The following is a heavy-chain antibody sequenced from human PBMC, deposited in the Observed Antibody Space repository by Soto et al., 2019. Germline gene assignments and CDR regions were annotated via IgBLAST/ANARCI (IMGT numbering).Heavy chain of an antibody. D-gene: IGHD1-26*01. V-gene: IGHV1-2*02. Sequence: GASVKVSCKSSGCRFETYAMNWVRQAPGQGLEWMGEIGPESGATRYAQRFQGRVTMTRDMSITTVYMELKNLGPDDTAVYYCGGGRSGQIGVFYWGQGAPVTVSS. J-gene: IGHJ4*02. CDR3: GGGRSGQIGVFY. CDR2: IGPESGAT. CDR1: GCRFETYA.